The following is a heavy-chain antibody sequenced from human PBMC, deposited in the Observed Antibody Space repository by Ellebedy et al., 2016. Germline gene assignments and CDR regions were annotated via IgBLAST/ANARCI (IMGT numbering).Heavy chain of an antibody. J-gene: IGHJ5*02. CDR2: IDPSDSYT. Sequence: ASVKVSCKGSGYSFTSYWISWVRQMPGKGLEWMGRIDPSDSYTNYSPSFQGHVTISADKSISTAYLQWSSLKASDTAMYYCARHIGEDSSSSLWFDPWGQGTLVTVSP. V-gene: IGHV5-10-1*01. D-gene: IGHD6-6*01. CDR1: GYSFTSYW. CDR3: ARHIGEDSSSSLWFDP.